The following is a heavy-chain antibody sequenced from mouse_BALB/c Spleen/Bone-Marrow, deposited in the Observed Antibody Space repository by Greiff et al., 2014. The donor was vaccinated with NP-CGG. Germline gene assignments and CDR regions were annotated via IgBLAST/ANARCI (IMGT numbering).Heavy chain of an antibody. CDR3: ASGDDYDVRAMDY. D-gene: IGHD2-4*01. CDR2: IDTAGSYT. Sequence: QVQLQQSGAELVMPGASVKMSCKASGYTFSDYWMHWVQQRPGQGLEWIGAIDTAGSYTSYNHKFKGKATLTVDQSSSTAYMQLSMLTSEDSAVYYCASGDDYDVRAMDYWGQGTSVTVSS. J-gene: IGHJ4*01. CDR1: GYTFSDYW. V-gene: IGHV1-69*01.